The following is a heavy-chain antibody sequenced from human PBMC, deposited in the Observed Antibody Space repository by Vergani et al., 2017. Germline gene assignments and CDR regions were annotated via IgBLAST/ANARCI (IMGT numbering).Heavy chain of an antibody. CDR2: INSDVSST. D-gene: IGHD2-15*01. J-gene: IGHJ4*02. Sequence: EVQLVESGGGLVQPGGSLRLSCAASGFTFSSYWMHWVRQAPGKGLVWVSRINSDVSSTSYAASVKGRFTISRDNAKNTLYLQMNSLRAEDTAVYYCAKDGGVVVVVAATDLDYWGQGTLVTVSS. CDR3: AKDGGVVVVVAATDLDY. CDR1: GFTFSSYW. V-gene: IGHV3-74*01.